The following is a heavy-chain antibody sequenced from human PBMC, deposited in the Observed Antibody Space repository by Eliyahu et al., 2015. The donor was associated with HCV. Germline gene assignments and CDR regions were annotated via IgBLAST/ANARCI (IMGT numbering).Heavy chain of an antibody. D-gene: IGHD6-13*01. Sequence: QVQLVQSGAEVKKPGSSVKVSCKAPGGTFSNYGISWVRQAPGQGLEWMGGVIPLFGPANYAQKFKGRLTATADESTNTAFMDLSSLRSEDTAVYFCARSGSSWYGGFDLWGQGTLVTVSS. CDR3: ARSGSSWYGGFDL. CDR2: VIPLFGPA. V-gene: IGHV1-69*01. J-gene: IGHJ4*02. CDR1: GGTFSNYG.